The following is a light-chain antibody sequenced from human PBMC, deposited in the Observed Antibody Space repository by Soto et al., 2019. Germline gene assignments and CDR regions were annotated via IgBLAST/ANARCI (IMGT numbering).Light chain of an antibody. CDR3: QSYDSSLSVV. CDR2: GNS. CDR1: SSNIGAGYD. J-gene: IGLJ2*01. Sequence: QAVVTQPPSVSGAPGQRVTISCTGSSSNIGAGYDVHWYQQLPGTAPKRLIYGNSNRPSGVPDRFSGSKSGTSASLAITGLQAEDGADYYCQSYDSSLSVVFGGGTKLTVL. V-gene: IGLV1-40*01.